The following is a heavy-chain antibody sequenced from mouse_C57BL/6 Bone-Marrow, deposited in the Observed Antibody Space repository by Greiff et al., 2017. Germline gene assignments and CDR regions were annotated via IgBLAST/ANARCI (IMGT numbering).Heavy chain of an antibody. J-gene: IGHJ4*01. CDR1: GFSFNTYA. V-gene: IGHV10-1*01. CDR2: IRSKSNNYAT. D-gene: IGHD2-4*01. Sequence: EVKLVESGGGLVQPKGSLKLSCAASGFSFNTYAMNWVRQAPGKGLEWVARIRSKSNNYATYYADSVKDRFTISRDDSESMLYLQMNNLKTEDTAMYYCVSLYDYDGTMDYWGQGTSVTVSS. CDR3: VSLYDYDGTMDY.